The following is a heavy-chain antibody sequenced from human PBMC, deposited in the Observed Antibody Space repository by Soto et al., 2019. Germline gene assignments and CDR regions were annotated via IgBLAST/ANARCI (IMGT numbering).Heavy chain of an antibody. D-gene: IGHD6-6*01. J-gene: IGHJ6*02. CDR3: ARGSSIAGLYYGMDV. V-gene: IGHV4-31*02. Sequence: WTWILQHPGKGLEWIGYNYYSGITYYNPSLKSRVTISLDTSKNQFSLKLSSVTAADTAVYYCARGSSIAGLYYGMDVWGQGTTVTVSS. CDR2: NYYSGIT.